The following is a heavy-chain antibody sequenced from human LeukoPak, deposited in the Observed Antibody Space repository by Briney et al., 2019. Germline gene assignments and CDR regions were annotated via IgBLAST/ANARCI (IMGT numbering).Heavy chain of an antibody. V-gene: IGHV4-59*01. CDR2: IYYSGST. CDR3: ARVLRGVGVLRGVDFHYYYYMDV. D-gene: IGHD3-3*01. Sequence: SETLSLTCSVSGDSIGSNYWSWIRQPPGKGLEWVGYIYYSGSTKYNPSLKSRVTISVDTSKKQFSLKLSSVTAADTAVYYCARVLRGVGVLRGVDFHYYYYMDVWGKGTTVTVSS. J-gene: IGHJ6*03. CDR1: GDSIGSNY.